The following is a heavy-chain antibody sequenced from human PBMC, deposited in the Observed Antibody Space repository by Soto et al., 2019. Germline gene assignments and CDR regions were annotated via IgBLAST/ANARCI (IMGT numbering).Heavy chain of an antibody. V-gene: IGHV3-21*01. CDR1: GFTFSSYD. J-gene: IGHJ6*02. Sequence: EVQLVESGGGLVKPGESLTVSCAASGFTFSSYDMTWVRQAPGKGLEWVSSISSASSHIYYADSVKDRFTISRDNAKNSLFLQMNSLRAEDTAVYYCARDLHTKYYYYATDVWGQGTTVTVSS. D-gene: IGHD2-8*01. CDR2: ISSASSHI. CDR3: ARDLHTKYYYYATDV.